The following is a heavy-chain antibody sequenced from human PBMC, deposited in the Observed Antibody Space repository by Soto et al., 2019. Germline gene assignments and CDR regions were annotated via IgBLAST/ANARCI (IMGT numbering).Heavy chain of an antibody. CDR1: GFTFDDYA. D-gene: IGHD3-9*01. Sequence: GGSLRLSCAASGFTFDDYAMHWVRQAPGKGLEWVSGLSWNSGSIGYADSVKGRFTISRDNAKNSLYLQMNSLRAEDTAVYYCAKDRGYFDPSGMDVWGQGTTVTVSS. V-gene: IGHV3-9*01. CDR3: AKDRGYFDPSGMDV. CDR2: LSWNSGSI. J-gene: IGHJ6*02.